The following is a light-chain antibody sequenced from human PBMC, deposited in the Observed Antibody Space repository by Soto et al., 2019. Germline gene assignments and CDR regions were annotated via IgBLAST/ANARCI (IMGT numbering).Light chain of an antibody. CDR3: AAWDDPLNAPV. V-gene: IGLV1-44*01. CDR1: SSNIGLND. CDR2: DTN. J-gene: IGLJ2*01. Sequence: QSVLTQPPSASGTPGQTVTISCSGSSSNIGLNDVHWYRQLSGTAPQILIYDTNQQATGVPDRFSGYRSGTSASLAIHGHQSEDEADYQRAAWDDPLNAPVFGGGTKVTVL.